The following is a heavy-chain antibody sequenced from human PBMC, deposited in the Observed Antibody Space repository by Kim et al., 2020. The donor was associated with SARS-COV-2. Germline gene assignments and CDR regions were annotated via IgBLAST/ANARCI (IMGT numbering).Heavy chain of an antibody. V-gene: IGHV3-30*01. J-gene: IGHJ4*02. Sequence: YADSVESRFTISRDNSTNTLYLQMNSLRAEDTAVYYCAREQYSSAHFDYWGQGTLVTVSS. D-gene: IGHD6-19*01. CDR3: AREQYSSAHFDY.